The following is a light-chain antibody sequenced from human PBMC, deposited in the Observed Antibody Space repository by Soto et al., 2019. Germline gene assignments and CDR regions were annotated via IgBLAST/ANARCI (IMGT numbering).Light chain of an antibody. CDR1: RTDVGGYNF. CDR2: EVS. CDR3: CSYVSSKTYV. Sequence: QSALTQPASVSGSPGQSITISRTGTRTDVGGYNFVSWYQQHPGKAPKLIIYEVSNRPSGVSNRFSGSKSDNTASLTISGLQAEDEADYYCCSYVSSKTYVFGTGTKLTVL. J-gene: IGLJ1*01. V-gene: IGLV2-14*01.